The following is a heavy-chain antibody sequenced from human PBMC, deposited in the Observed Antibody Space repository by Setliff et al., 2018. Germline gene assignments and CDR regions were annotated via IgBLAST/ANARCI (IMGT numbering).Heavy chain of an antibody. CDR3: ARGGMAAAGRKGVFEH. J-gene: IGHJ4*02. CDR1: GYSFSAYY. D-gene: IGHD6-13*01. Sequence: ASVKVSCKASGYSFSAYYMHWVRQAPGQGPEWMGIINTGGGSASYAEKFEGRVTMTSDTSGRKVYMEVNILRSDDTAMYYCARGGMAAAGRKGVFEHWGQGTLVTVSS. V-gene: IGHV1-46*01. CDR2: INTGGGSA.